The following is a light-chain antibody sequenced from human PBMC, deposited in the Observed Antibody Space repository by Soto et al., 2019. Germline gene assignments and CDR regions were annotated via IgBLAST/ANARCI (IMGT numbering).Light chain of an antibody. CDR2: DAS. V-gene: IGKV1-5*01. J-gene: IGKJ2*01. CDR1: QSISSW. Sequence: DIQMTQSPSTLSASVGDRVIITCRASQSISSWLALYQQKPGKAPKLLIYDASSLESGGPSTFSGSGSGTEFTFTINSLQSHNFATYYGQQNNSYSPGNTFGKGTQLAIK. CDR3: QQNNSYSPGNT.